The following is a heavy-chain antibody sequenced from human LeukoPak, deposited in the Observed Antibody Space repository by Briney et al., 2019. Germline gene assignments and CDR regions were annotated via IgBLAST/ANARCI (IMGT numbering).Heavy chain of an antibody. CDR2: ISAYNGNT. V-gene: IGHV1-18*01. CDR1: GYTFTNYG. Sequence: ASVKVSCKASGYTFTNYGISWVRQAPGQGLEWMGWISAYNGNTNYAQKLQGRVTMTTDTSTSTAYMELRSLRSDDTAVYYCAREPEIYSSSWYVDYWGQGTLVTVSS. CDR3: AREPEIYSSSWYVDY. J-gene: IGHJ4*02. D-gene: IGHD6-13*01.